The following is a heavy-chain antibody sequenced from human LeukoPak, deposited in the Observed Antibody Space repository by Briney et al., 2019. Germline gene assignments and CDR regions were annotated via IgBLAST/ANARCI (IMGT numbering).Heavy chain of an antibody. J-gene: IGHJ4*02. V-gene: IGHV3-11*01. CDR2: ISSSGSTI. D-gene: IGHD3-10*01. Sequence: LSLTCTVSGGSISSPNYYMSWIRQAPGKGLEWVSYISSSGSTIYYADSVKGRFTISRDNAKNSLYLQMNSLRAEDTAVYYCASNYYGSGSHYDYWGQGTLVTVSS. CDR1: GGSISSPNYY. CDR3: ASNYYGSGSHYDY.